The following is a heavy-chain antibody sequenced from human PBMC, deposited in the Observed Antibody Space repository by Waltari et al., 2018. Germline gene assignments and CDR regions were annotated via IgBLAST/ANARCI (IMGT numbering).Heavy chain of an antibody. CDR3: ARAIGILPSYYYYYGMDV. J-gene: IGHJ6*02. CDR1: GGSIRSSSYY. CDR2: IYYSGST. V-gene: IGHV4-39*07. D-gene: IGHD5-18*01. Sequence: QLQLQESGPGLVKPSETLSLTCTVSGGSIRSSSYYWGWIRQPPGKGLEWIGSIYYSGSTYYNPSLKSRVTISVDTSKNQFSLKLSSVTAADTAVYYCARAIGILPSYYYYYGMDVWGQGTTVTVSS.